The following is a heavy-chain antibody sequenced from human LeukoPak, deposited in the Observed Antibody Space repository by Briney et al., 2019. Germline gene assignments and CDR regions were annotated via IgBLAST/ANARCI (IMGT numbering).Heavy chain of an antibody. CDR3: ARPYYYDSMYYFDY. CDR2: IKQDGSEK. D-gene: IGHD3-22*01. Sequence: GSLRLSCAASGFTFSSYWMSWVRQAPGKGLEWVANIKQDGSEKYYVDSVKGRFTISRDNAKNSLYLQMNSLRAEDTAVYYCARPYYYDSMYYFDYWGQGTLVAVSS. CDR1: GFTFSSYW. J-gene: IGHJ4*02. V-gene: IGHV3-7*01.